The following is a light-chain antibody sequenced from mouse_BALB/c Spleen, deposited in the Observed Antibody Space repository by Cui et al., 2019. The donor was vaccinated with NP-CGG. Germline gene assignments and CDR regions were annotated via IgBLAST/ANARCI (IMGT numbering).Light chain of an antibody. V-gene: IGLV1*01. CDR2: GTN. CDR1: TGAVTTSNY. J-gene: IGLJ1*01. Sequence: QAVLTQESSLTTSPGETVTLPFLSSTGAVTTSNYANWVQEKPDHLFTGLIGGTNNRTPGVPARFSGSLIGDKAALTITGAQTEDEAIYFCALWYSNHWVFGGGTKLTVL. CDR3: ALWYSNHWV.